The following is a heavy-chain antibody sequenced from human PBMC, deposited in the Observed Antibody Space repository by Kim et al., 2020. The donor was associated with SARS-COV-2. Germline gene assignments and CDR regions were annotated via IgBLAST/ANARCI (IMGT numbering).Heavy chain of an antibody. CDR3: ASVSIDYYGSGSYQRGGEYYFDY. D-gene: IGHD3-10*01. CDR2: IYYSGST. CDR1: GGSISSSSYY. J-gene: IGHJ4*02. Sequence: SETLSLTCTVSGGSISSSSYYWGWIRQPPGKGLEWIGSIYYSGSTYYNPSLKSRVTISVDTSKNQFSLKLSSVTAADTAVYYCASVSIDYYGSGSYQRGGEYYFDYWGQGTLVTVSS. V-gene: IGHV4-39*07.